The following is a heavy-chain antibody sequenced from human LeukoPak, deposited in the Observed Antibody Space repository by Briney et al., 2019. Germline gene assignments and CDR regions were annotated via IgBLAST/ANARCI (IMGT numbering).Heavy chain of an antibody. CDR3: ARYRDGDRDISLDI. V-gene: IGHV4-59*08. D-gene: IGHD4-17*01. Sequence: TETLSLTCTVSGDSITSDYWSWIRQPPGKGLEWIGFINNRGTTSYNPSLTSRVTISRDMSKNQFALKLSSVSAADTAVYYCARYRDGDRDISLDIWGQGTLVTVSS. CDR1: GDSITSDY. CDR2: INNRGTT. J-gene: IGHJ4*02.